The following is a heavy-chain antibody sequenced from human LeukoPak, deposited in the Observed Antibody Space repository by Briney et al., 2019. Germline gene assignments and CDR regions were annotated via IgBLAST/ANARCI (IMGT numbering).Heavy chain of an antibody. D-gene: IGHD3-22*01. V-gene: IGHV1-18*01. J-gene: IGHJ4*02. CDR3: ARDRGSSGYREFDY. Sequence: ASVKVSCKASGYTFTSYGISWVRQAPGQGLEWMGWISAYNGNTNYAQKLQGRVTMTTDTSTSTAYMELSRLRSDDTAVYYCARDRGSSGYREFDYWGQGTLVTVSS. CDR1: GYTFTSYG. CDR2: ISAYNGNT.